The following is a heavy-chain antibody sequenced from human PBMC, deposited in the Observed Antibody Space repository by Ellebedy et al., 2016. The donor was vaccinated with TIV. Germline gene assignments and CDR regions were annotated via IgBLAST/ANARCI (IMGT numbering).Heavy chain of an antibody. V-gene: IGHV5-51*01. J-gene: IGHJ4*02. CDR3: ARSCYDGYMRKYYVEY. D-gene: IGHD5-24*01. CDR1: GYSFTTYL. CDR2: IYPSYSDT. Sequence: GESLKISCQGSGYSFTTYLISCFRQLPGNGLELMWLIYPSYSDTRYSPSFQGQVTMSADKSASTAYLQWSSLKASDTAIYYCARSCYDGYMRKYYVEYWGQGTLVNGSS.